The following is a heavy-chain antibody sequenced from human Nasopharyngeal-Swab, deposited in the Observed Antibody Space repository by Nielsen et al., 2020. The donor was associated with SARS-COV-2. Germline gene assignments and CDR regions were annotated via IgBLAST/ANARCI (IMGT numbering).Heavy chain of an antibody. J-gene: IGHJ5*02. Sequence: SVTVSCKASLYTFTSYDINWVRQANGQGLEGRGWMNPSSGNTGYAQKFQGRVTFTRNTSISTAYMEVSSLRSEDTAIYYCARGALTYNYGSGSYFQHNWFDPGGQGTLVTVSS. D-gene: IGHD3-10*01. CDR3: ARGALTYNYGSGSYFQHNWFDP. CDR2: MNPSSGNT. CDR1: LYTFTSYD. V-gene: IGHV1-8*03.